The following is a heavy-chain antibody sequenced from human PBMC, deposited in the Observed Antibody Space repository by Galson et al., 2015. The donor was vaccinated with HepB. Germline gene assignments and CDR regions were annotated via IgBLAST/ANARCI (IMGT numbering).Heavy chain of an antibody. Sequence: FSSYAISWVRQAPGQGLEWMGGIIPIFGTANYAQKFQGRVTITADESTSTAYMELGSLRSEDTAVYYCARVDLYYDSSGYYSGDWFDPWGQGTLVTVSS. CDR3: ARVDLYYDSSGYYSGDWFDP. CDR1: FSSYA. J-gene: IGHJ5*02. V-gene: IGHV1-69*01. D-gene: IGHD3-22*01. CDR2: IIPIFGTA.